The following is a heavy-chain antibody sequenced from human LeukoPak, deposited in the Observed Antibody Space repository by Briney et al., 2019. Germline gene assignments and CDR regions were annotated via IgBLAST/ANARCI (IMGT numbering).Heavy chain of an antibody. Sequence: ASVKVSCKASGITFTSYYIHWVRQAPGRGLESMGKINPSGTITTYAPKYQGRVTVTKDTSTNTVYMELSSLRSDDTAVYYCALIAPPHNWGQGTLVTVSS. D-gene: IGHD6-13*01. V-gene: IGHV1-46*01. CDR3: ALIAPPHN. CDR1: GITFTSYY. CDR2: INPSGTIT. J-gene: IGHJ4*02.